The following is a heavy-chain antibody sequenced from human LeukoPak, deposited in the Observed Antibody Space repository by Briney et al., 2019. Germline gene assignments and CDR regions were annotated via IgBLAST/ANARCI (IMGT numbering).Heavy chain of an antibody. Sequence: PSETLSLTCSVSDDSITMYYWTWIRQPPGKGLEWIGYIYYSGSTNYNPSLKSRVTISVDTSKNQFSLKLSSVTAADTAVYYCARTNSGYDSPPGYWGQGTLVTVSS. CDR1: DDSITMYY. CDR2: IYYSGST. J-gene: IGHJ4*02. V-gene: IGHV4-59*01. CDR3: ARTNSGYDSPPGY. D-gene: IGHD5-12*01.